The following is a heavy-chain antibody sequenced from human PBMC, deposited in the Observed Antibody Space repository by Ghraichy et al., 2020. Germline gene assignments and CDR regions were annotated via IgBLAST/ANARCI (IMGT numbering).Heavy chain of an antibody. Sequence: ASVKVSCKTSGYTFTSHAIHWVRQAPGQSLEWMGWINAGNGDTEYSQKFQGRVTITRDTSASTAYMELSSLRSEDTALYYCARDREGTEDYFDYWGQGTLVTVSS. CDR3: ARDREGTEDYFDY. D-gene: IGHD3-10*01. CDR2: INAGNGDT. V-gene: IGHV1-3*01. J-gene: IGHJ4*02. CDR1: GYTFTSHA.